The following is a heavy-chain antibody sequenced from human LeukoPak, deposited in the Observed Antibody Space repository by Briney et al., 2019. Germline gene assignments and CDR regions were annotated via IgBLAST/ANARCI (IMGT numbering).Heavy chain of an antibody. J-gene: IGHJ3*02. V-gene: IGHV4-4*02. CDR3: ARDGSYDSSGYYPDGSAFDI. CDR1: GGSITQTNY. CDR2: VNLQGGT. D-gene: IGHD3-22*01. Sequence: PSGTLSLTCDVSGGSITQTNYWTWVRQPPGKGLEWIGEVNLQGGTNYNPSLLRRVAISVDTSANHVSLQMTSVTAADTAVYYCARDGSYDSSGYYPDGSAFDIWGQGTMVTVSS.